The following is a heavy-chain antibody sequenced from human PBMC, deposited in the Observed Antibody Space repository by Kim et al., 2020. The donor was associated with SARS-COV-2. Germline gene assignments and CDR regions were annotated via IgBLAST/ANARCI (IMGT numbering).Heavy chain of an antibody. CDR1: GGSFSGYY. D-gene: IGHD3-10*01. V-gene: IGHV4-34*01. CDR3: ARGGRRFGGILGAFDI. J-gene: IGHJ3*02. Sequence: SETLSLTCAVYGGSFSGYYWSWIRQPPGKGLEWIGEINHSGSTNYNPSLKSRVTISVDTSKNQFSLKLSSVTAADTAVYYCARGGRRFGGILGAFDIWGQGTMVTVSS. CDR2: INHSGST.